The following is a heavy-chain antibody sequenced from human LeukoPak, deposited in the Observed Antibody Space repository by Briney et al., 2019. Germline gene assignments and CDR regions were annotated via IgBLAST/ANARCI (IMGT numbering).Heavy chain of an antibody. V-gene: IGHV3-23*01. CDR3: AKDKGSPTYYYDSSGYHYFDY. J-gene: IGHJ4*02. D-gene: IGHD3-22*01. CDR1: GFTFSSNA. Sequence: GGSLRLSCAASGFTFSSNAMSWVRQAPGKGLEWVSAISGSGGSTYYADSVKGRFTISRDNSKNTLYLQMNSLRAEDTAVYYCAKDKGSPTYYYDSSGYHYFDYWGQGTLVTVSS. CDR2: ISGSGGST.